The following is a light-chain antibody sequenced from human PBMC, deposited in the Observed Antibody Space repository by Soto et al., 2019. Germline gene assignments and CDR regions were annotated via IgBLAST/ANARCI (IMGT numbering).Light chain of an antibody. J-gene: IGLJ2*01. CDR3: SSYTSSSTPVV. CDR1: NIGSKS. Sequence: SYELTQPPSVSVAPGQTARITCGGNNIGSKSVHWYQQKPGQAPVLVVYDDSDRPSGIPERFSGSNSGNTASLTISGLQAEDEADYYCSSYTSSSTPVVFGGGTKLTVL. CDR2: DDS. V-gene: IGLV3-21*02.